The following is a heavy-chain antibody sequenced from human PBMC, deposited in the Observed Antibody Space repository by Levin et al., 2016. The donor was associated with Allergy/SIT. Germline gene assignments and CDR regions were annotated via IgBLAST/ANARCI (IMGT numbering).Heavy chain of an antibody. CDR3: ARVVYGCYRRLVGCGFDP. CDR2: INPNSGGT. J-gene: IGHJ5*02. D-gene: IGHD2-2*01. Sequence: WVRQAPGQGLEWMGWINPNSGGTNYAQKFQGRVTMTRDTSISTAYMELSRLRSDDTAVYYCARVVYGCYRRLVGCGFDPWGQGTLVTVSS. V-gene: IGHV1-2*02.